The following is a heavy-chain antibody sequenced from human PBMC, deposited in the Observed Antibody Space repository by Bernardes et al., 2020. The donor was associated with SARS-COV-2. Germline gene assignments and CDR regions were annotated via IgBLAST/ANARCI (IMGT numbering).Heavy chain of an antibody. V-gene: IGHV3-49*01. Sequence: GGSLRLSCTGSGFTFGDYGMTWFRQAPGKGLDWVGFIRSKTYGGTAEYTASVKGRFTISRDDSKSIAYLQMNSLKTEDTAVYYCTRLVPSTGFDYWGQGTLVTVSS. J-gene: IGHJ4*02. CDR2: IRSKTYGGTA. CDR1: GFTFGDYG. D-gene: IGHD1-1*01. CDR3: TRLVPSTGFDY.